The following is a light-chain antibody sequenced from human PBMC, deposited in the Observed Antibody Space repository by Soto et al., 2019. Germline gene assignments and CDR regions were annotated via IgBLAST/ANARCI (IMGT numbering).Light chain of an antibody. CDR3: QQYNNWPFS. J-gene: IGKJ5*01. CDR1: QGVTTN. CDR2: DVS. V-gene: IGKV3-15*01. Sequence: EIVMTQSPGTLSVSPGEMATFSCRAGQGVTTNFAWYQQKSGQSPRLLIYDVSIRATGVPARFSGTGSETDFTLTISGLQSEDSAVYFCQQYNNWPFSFGQGTRLEI.